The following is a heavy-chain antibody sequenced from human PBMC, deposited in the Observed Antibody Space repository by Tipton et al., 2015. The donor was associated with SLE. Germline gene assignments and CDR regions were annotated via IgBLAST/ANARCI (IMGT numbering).Heavy chain of an antibody. V-gene: IGHV4-59*08. CDR3: ARQRIVVVPAGWFDP. CDR2: IYHSGST. J-gene: IGHJ5*02. Sequence: GLVKPSETLSLTCTVSGGSISSYYWSWIRQPPGKGLEWIGSIYHSGSTYYNPSLKSRVTISVDTSKNQFSLKLSSVTAADTAVYYCARQRIVVVPAGWFDPWGQGTLVTVSS. D-gene: IGHD2-2*01. CDR1: GGSISSYY.